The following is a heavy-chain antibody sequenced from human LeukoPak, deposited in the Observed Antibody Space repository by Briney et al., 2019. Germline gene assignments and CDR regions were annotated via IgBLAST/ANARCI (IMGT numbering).Heavy chain of an antibody. J-gene: IGHJ6*03. V-gene: IGHV4-4*07. CDR1: GGSISSYY. D-gene: IGHD4-11*01. Sequence: PSETLSLTCTVSGGSISSYYWSWIRQPAGKGLEWIGRIYSSGSTNYNPSLKSRVTMSVDTSKNQFSLKLISVTAADTAVYYCAREYTVTTPDYNYYMDVWGKGTTVTVSS. CDR2: IYSSGST. CDR3: AREYTVTTPDYNYYMDV.